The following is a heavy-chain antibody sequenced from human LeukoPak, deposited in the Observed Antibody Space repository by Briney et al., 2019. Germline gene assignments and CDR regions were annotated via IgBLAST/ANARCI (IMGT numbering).Heavy chain of an antibody. J-gene: IGHJ4*02. CDR2: ISAYNGNT. CDR3: ARDRDVRHYYDSSGYPV. V-gene: IGHV1-18*01. Sequence: ASVKVSCKASGYTFTSYGISWVRQAPGQGLEWMGWISAYNGNTNYAQKLQGRVTMTTDTSTSTAYMELRCLRSDDTAVYYGARDRDVRHYYDSSGYPVWGQGTLVTVSS. D-gene: IGHD3-22*01. CDR1: GYTFTSYG.